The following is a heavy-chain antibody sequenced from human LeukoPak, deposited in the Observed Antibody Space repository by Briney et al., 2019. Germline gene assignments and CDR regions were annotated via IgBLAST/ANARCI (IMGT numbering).Heavy chain of an antibody. CDR3: ARDLSGPEDS. Sequence: GGSLRLSCAASGFTFSSYGMHWVRQAPGKGLEWVAVIWYDGSNRYYADSVKGRFTISRDNAKNTLYLQMNSLRAEDTAVYYCARDLSGPEDSWGQGTLVTVSS. D-gene: IGHD6-19*01. CDR1: GFTFSSYG. V-gene: IGHV3-33*01. J-gene: IGHJ4*02. CDR2: IWYDGSNR.